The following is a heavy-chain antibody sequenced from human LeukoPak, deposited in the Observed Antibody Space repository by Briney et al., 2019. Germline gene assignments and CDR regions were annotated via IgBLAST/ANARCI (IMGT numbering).Heavy chain of an antibody. J-gene: IGHJ5*02. D-gene: IGHD3-10*01. CDR3: ARGWGILWFGELLGNWFDP. CDR2: IYYSGST. V-gene: IGHV4-39*07. CDR1: GGSISSSSYY. Sequence: PSETLSLTCTVSGGSISSSSYYWGWIRQPPGKGLEWIGSIYYSGSTYYNPSLKSRVTISVDTSKNQFSLKLSSVTAADTAVYYCARGWGILWFGELLGNWFDPWGQGTLVTVSS.